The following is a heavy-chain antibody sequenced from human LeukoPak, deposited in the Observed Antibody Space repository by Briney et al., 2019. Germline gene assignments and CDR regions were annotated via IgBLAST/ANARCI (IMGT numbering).Heavy chain of an antibody. Sequence: PGGSLRLSCAASGFTFSSYAMSWVRQAPGKGLEWVSAISGSGGSTYYADSVKGRFTISRDTSKSTLYLQMNSLRVEDTAVYYCAKAPDGNPRAFDIRGQVTMVTVSS. J-gene: IGHJ3*02. V-gene: IGHV3-23*01. CDR1: GFTFSSYA. CDR3: AKAPDGNPRAFDI. D-gene: IGHD2-15*01. CDR2: ISGSGGST.